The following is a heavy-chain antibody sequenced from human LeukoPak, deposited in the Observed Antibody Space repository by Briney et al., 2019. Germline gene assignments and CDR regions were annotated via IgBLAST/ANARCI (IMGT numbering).Heavy chain of an antibody. D-gene: IGHD6-13*01. CDR3: AEVSWANYFDY. J-gene: IGHJ4*02. CDR2: ISGSGGNA. CDR1: GFSFSSYA. V-gene: IGHV3-23*01. Sequence: PGGSLRLSCAASGFSFSSYAMSWVRQAPGKGLEWVSAISGSGGNAYYADSVRGRFTISRDNSKSTLYLQMNSLRAEDTDIYYCAEVSWANYFDYWGQGTLVTVSS.